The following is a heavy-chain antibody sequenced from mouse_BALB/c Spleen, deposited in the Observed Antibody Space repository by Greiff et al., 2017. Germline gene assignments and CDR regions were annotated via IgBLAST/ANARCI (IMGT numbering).Heavy chain of an antibody. D-gene: IGHD1-2*01. CDR3: ARGATATHCYAMDY. Sequence: QVQLQQSGAELVRPGSSVKISCKASGYAFSSYWMNWVKQRPGQGLEWIGQIYPGDGDTNYNGKFKGKATLTADKSSSTAYMQLSSLTSEDSAVYFYARGATATHCYAMDYWGQGTSVTVSS. V-gene: IGHV1-80*01. J-gene: IGHJ4*01. CDR2: IYPGDGDT. CDR1: GYAFSSYW.